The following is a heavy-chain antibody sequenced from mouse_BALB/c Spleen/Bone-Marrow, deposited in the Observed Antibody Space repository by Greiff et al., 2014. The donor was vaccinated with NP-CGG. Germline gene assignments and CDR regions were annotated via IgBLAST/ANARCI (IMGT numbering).Heavy chain of an antibody. CDR3: TRGGNWDDFDY. J-gene: IGHJ2*01. CDR2: ISSGSSTI. CDR1: GFTFSSFG. V-gene: IGHV5-17*02. D-gene: IGHD4-1*01. Sequence: EVQLVESGGGLVQPGRSRKLSCAASGFTFSSFGMHWVRQAPEKGLEWVAYISSGSSTIFYADTVKGRFTVSRDNPKNTLFLQMTSLRSEDTAMYYCTRGGNWDDFDYWGQGTTLTVSS.